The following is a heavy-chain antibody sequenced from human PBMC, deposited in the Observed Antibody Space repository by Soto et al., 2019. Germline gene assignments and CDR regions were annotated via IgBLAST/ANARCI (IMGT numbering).Heavy chain of an antibody. J-gene: IGHJ4*02. CDR2: VNPIVSMS. V-gene: IGHV1-69*02. D-gene: IGHD3-10*01. CDR1: GDTFNFYS. Sequence: QVQLVQSGAEVKRPGSSVKVSCKASGDTFNFYSINWVRQAPGLGLEWMGRVNPIVSMSNYAQKFQGRVTMPADESTSTAYMELSSLRSEDTVIYYCASSYGSGYRAFDYWGQGALVTVSS. CDR3: ASSYGSGYRAFDY.